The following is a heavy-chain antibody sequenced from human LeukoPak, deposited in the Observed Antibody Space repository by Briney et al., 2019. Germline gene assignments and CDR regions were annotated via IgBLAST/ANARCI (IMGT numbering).Heavy chain of an antibody. D-gene: IGHD2-21*02. CDR3: ARGPVTATDY. Sequence: ASVRVSCKASGYTFTGYFMHWIRQAPGQGLEWMGWIDPNSGGTNYAQNFQGRVTMARDTPISTAYMELSRLRSDDTAVYYCARGPVTATDYWGQGTLVTVSS. CDR2: IDPNSGGT. CDR1: GYTFTGYF. V-gene: IGHV1-2*02. J-gene: IGHJ4*02.